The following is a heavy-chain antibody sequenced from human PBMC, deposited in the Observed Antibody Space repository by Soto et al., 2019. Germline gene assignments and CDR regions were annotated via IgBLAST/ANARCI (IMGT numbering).Heavy chain of an antibody. CDR3: AASSTPHDYGDYDGAFDI. D-gene: IGHD4-17*01. CDR2: IVVGSGNT. J-gene: IGHJ3*02. V-gene: IGHV1-58*02. CDR1: GFTFTSSA. Sequence: SVNVSCKASGFTFTSSAMQWVRQARGQRLEWIGWIVVGSGNTNYAQKFQERVTITRDMSTSTAYMELSSLRSEDTAVYYCAASSTPHDYGDYDGAFDIWGQGTMVTVSS.